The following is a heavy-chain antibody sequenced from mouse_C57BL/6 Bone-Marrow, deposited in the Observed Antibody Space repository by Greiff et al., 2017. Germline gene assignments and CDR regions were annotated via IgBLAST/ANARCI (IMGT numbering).Heavy chain of an antibody. D-gene: IGHD1-1*02. V-gene: IGHV8-12*01. CDR3: ARRAVYYGSHYAMDY. J-gene: IGHJ4*01. CDR1: GFSLSTSGMG. CDR2: IYWDDDK. Sequence: QVTLKVSGPGLLQSSQTLSLTCSFSGFSLSTSGMGVSWIRQPSGKGLEWLAHIYWDDDKRYNPSLKSRLTISKDTSRNQVFLKITSVDTADTATYYCARRAVYYGSHYAMDYWGQGTSVTVSS.